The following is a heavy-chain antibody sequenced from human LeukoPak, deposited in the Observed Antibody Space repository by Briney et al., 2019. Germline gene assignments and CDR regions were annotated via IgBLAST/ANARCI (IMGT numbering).Heavy chain of an antibody. D-gene: IGHD4/OR15-4a*01. CDR3: ARDPSVYGGHFDY. CDR2: IYTGGMT. V-gene: IGHV4-4*07. CDR1: GASISSSDY. Sequence: SETLSLTCTVSGASISSSDYWSWVRQPAGKGLEWIGRIYTGGMTNYSPSLRRRVTISLDTSKNQFSLMLTSVTAADTAVYSCARDPSVYGGHFDYWGQGTLITVSS. J-gene: IGHJ4*02.